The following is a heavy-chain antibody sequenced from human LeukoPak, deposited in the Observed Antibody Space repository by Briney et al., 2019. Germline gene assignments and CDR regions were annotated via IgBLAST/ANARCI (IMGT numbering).Heavy chain of an antibody. Sequence: ASVKVSCKASGYTFTSNHIHWVRQAPGQGLEWMGGIIPIFGTANYAQKFQGRVTITADESTSTAYMELSSLRSEDTAVYYCARTAQGPLIAAAGPGRMDVWGQGTTVTVSS. V-gene: IGHV1-69*13. CDR2: IIPIFGTA. CDR3: ARTAQGPLIAAAGPGRMDV. J-gene: IGHJ6*02. CDR1: GYTFTSNH. D-gene: IGHD6-13*01.